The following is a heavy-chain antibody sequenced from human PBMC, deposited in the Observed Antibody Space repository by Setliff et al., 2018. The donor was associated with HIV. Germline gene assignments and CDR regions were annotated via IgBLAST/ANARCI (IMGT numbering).Heavy chain of an antibody. J-gene: IGHJ4*02. Sequence: GGSLRLSCAASGFTFTTYEMNWVRQAPGKGLEWVSYISTSGSTIYYADSVKGRFMISRDNAKKSLYLQMNSLKAEDTAVYYCARAYNVYDYRSDSSGYDYWGQGTLVTVSS. CDR1: GFTFTTYE. D-gene: IGHD3-22*01. CDR3: ARAYNVYDYRSDSSGYDY. CDR2: ISTSGSTI. V-gene: IGHV3-48*03.